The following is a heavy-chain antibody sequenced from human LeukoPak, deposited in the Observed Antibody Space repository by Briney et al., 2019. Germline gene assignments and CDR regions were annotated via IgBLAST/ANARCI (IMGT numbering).Heavy chain of an antibody. Sequence: ASVKASCKVSGYTLTELSMHWVRQAPGKGLEWMGGFDPEDGETIYAQKFQGRVTMTEDTSTDTAYMELSSLRSEDTAVYYCATAGIAAAGTLDYWGQGTLVTVSS. V-gene: IGHV1-24*01. J-gene: IGHJ4*02. CDR3: ATAGIAAAGTLDY. CDR1: GYTLTELS. CDR2: FDPEDGET. D-gene: IGHD6-13*01.